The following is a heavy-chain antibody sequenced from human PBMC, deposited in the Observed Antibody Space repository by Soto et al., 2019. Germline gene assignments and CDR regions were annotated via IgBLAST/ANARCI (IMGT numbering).Heavy chain of an antibody. D-gene: IGHD3-9*01. V-gene: IGHV1-3*01. CDR3: ATGSGPSKYFSYSLDV. CDR2: INGDTGRT. CDR1: GLNLESYS. J-gene: IGHJ6*02. Sequence: QAQLVQSGAEVMKPGDSVTISCEASGLNLESYSVHWVRQAPGQRLEWMGQINGDTGRTKYSPTFQGRVTMTRDKSAKTANLELRSLRSEDSGVYYCATGSGPSKYFSYSLDVWGQGTTVSVSS.